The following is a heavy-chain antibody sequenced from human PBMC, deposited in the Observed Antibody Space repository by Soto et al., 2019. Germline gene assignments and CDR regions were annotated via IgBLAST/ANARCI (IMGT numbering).Heavy chain of an antibody. CDR2: IYYSGST. Sequence: SETLSLTCTVSGGSISSYYWSWIRQPPGKGLEWIGYIYYSGSTNYNPSLKSRVTISVDTSKNQFSLKLSSVTAADTAVYYCARGYCSGGSCLDYGMDVWGQGPTVTVSS. CDR1: GGSISSYY. CDR3: ARGYCSGGSCLDYGMDV. V-gene: IGHV4-59*01. J-gene: IGHJ6*02. D-gene: IGHD2-15*01.